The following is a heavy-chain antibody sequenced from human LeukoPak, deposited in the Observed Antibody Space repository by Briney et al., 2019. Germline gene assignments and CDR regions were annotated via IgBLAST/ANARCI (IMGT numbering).Heavy chain of an antibody. CDR3: ARTSHEAFDAFDI. CDR1: GFTFSSLG. V-gene: IGHV3-64*04. J-gene: IGHJ3*02. Sequence: GGSLRLSCSASGFTFSSLGMHWVRQAPGKGLEHVSTIGSDGDSTYYADSVKGRFTISRDNSKNTLYLQMNSLRAEDTAVYYCARTSHEAFDAFDIWGQGTMVTVSS. CDR2: IGSDGDST.